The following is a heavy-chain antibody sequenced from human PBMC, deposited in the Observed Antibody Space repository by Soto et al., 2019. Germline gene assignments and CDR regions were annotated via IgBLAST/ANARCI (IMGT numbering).Heavy chain of an antibody. Sequence: QVQLQESGPGLVKPSETLSLTCTVSGGSISSYYWSWIRQPPGKGLEWIGYIYYSGSTNYNPSLQSRVTISVDTSKNQFSLKLSSVTAADTAVYYCASTFHTGDYWGQGTLVTVSS. V-gene: IGHV4-59*01. CDR1: GGSISSYY. J-gene: IGHJ4*02. CDR3: ASTFHTGDY. CDR2: IYYSGST.